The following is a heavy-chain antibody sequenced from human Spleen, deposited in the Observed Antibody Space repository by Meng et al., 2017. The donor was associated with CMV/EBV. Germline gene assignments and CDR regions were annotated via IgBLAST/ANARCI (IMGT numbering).Heavy chain of an antibody. V-gene: IGHV3-30*18. CDR1: GFSFSRSE. CDR2: ISYDGDDT. D-gene: IGHD3-3*01. CDR3: AKIRFPGNWFDP. Sequence: GESLKISCAASGFSFSRSEVHWVRRATGKGLEWVSIISYDGDDTHYADSVRGRFTSSRDNFKDTLYLQMNSLRPEDTAVYFCAKIRFPGNWFDPWGQGTLVTVSS. J-gene: IGHJ5*02.